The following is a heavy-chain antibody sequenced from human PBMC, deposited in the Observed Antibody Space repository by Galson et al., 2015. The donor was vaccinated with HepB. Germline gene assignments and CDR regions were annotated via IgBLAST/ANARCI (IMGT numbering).Heavy chain of an antibody. Sequence: SVKVSCKASGGTFSSYAIGWVRQAPGQGLEWMGRIIPVLGIANYAQKFQGRVTITADKSTSTAYMELRSLRSEDTAVYYCARVGITVVRGVSPSYYYYGMDVWGQGTTVTVSS. V-gene: IGHV1-69*04. J-gene: IGHJ6*02. CDR3: ARVGITVVRGVSPSYYYYGMDV. CDR1: GGTFSSYA. CDR2: IIPVLGIA. D-gene: IGHD3-10*01.